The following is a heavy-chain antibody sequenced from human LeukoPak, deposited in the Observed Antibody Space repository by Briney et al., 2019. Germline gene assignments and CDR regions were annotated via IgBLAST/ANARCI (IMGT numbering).Heavy chain of an antibody. CDR1: GASISSWY. Sequence: PSETLSLTCTVSGASISSWYWSWIRQPAGKGLEWLGHMYSSGSIKYNPPLKSRVTISVDKSKNQFSLKLSSVTAADTAVYYCAGDGDRTSWYYYWGQGTLVTVSS. V-gene: IGHV4-4*07. D-gene: IGHD6-13*01. J-gene: IGHJ4*02. CDR3: AGDGDRTSWYYY. CDR2: MYSSGSI.